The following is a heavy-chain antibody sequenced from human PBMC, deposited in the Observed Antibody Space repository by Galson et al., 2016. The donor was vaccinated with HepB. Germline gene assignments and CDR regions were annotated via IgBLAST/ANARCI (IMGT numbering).Heavy chain of an antibody. J-gene: IGHJ3*02. CDR3: ARRYSGSYWDAFDI. D-gene: IGHD1-26*01. CDR2: IYPGDSDA. V-gene: IGHV5-51*01. Sequence: QSGAEVKKPGESLKISCHSSGYTFNTYWIAWVRQMPGKGLELMGIIYPGDSDARYSPSFQGQVTMSVDKSTSTAYLQWRGLKASDTAMYYCARRYSGSYWDAFDIWGQGTLVGASS. CDR1: GYTFNTYW.